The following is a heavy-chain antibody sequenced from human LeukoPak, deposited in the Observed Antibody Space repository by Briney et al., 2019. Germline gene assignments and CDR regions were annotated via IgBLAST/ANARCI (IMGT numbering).Heavy chain of an antibody. Sequence: GGSLRLSCAASGFTFSSYSMNWVRQAPGKGLEWVSYISSSSSTIYYADSVKGRFTISRDNAKNSLYLQMNSLRAEDTAVYYCARDDGCSSGWYMGGGFDYWGQGTLVTVSS. D-gene: IGHD6-19*01. CDR1: GFTFSSYS. V-gene: IGHV3-48*04. CDR2: ISSSSSTI. CDR3: ARDDGCSSGWYMGGGFDY. J-gene: IGHJ4*02.